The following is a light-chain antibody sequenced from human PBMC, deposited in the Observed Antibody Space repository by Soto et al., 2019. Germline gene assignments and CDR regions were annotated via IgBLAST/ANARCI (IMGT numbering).Light chain of an antibody. J-gene: IGLJ2*01. CDR2: STS. CDR3: LLYYGGAQVR. V-gene: IGLV7-43*01. CDR1: AGAVTSAYY. Sequence: QAVVTQEPSLTVSPGGTVTLTCASSAGAVTSAYYTNWLQQKPGQAPRALIYSTSEKHSWTPARFSGSLLGGKAALTLSAAQPEDEADYYCLLYYGGAQVRFGGGTKLTVL.